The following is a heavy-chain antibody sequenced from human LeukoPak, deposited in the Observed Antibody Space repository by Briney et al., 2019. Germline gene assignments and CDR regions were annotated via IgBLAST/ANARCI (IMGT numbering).Heavy chain of an antibody. Sequence: GGSLRLSCAASGFTFSDYYISWIRQAPETGLEWLSYTSPSGGTIYYTDSVKGRFTMYRDNAQNALYLEMSSLRAEDTAVYYCAREKKTEWTTGAFDMWGQGTMVIVSS. J-gene: IGHJ3*02. CDR2: TSPSGGTI. CDR1: GFTFSDYY. V-gene: IGHV3-11*01. CDR3: AREKKTEWTTGAFDM. D-gene: IGHD3-3*01.